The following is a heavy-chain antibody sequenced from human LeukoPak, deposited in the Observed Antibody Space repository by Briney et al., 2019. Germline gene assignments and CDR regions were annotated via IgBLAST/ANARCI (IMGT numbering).Heavy chain of an antibody. CDR3: ARANFLYCSSTTCLFDY. V-gene: IGHV1-2*02. D-gene: IGHD2-2*01. Sequence: ASVKVSCKASGYTFTDYYMHWVRQAPGQGFEWMGWINPNDGDTNYAQKFQGRVTMTRATSISTAHMEVSRLRSDDTAVYYCARANFLYCSSTTCLFDYWGQGTLVTVSS. CDR1: GYTFTDYY. CDR2: INPNDGDT. J-gene: IGHJ4*02.